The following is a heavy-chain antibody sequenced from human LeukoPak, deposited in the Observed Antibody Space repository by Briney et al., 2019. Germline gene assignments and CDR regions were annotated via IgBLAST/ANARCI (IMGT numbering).Heavy chain of an antibody. CDR3: ARTPPRALIDY. V-gene: IGHV1-8*03. CDR1: GYTFTSYD. CDR2: MSPKSANT. Sequence: ASVKVSCKASGYTFTSYDINWVRQASGQGLEWMGWMSPKSANTGYAQKFQGRVTITRDTSISTAYMELSSLTSEDTAVYYCARTPPRALIDYWGQGTLVTVSS. J-gene: IGHJ4*02.